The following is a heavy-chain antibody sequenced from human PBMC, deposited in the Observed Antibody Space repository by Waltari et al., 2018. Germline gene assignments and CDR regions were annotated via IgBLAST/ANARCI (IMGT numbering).Heavy chain of an antibody. CDR1: GFTFSSYW. CDR2: INRDGSST. V-gene: IGHV3-74*01. Sequence: EVQLVESGGGLVQPGGSLRLSCAASGFTFSSYWMHWVRQAPGKGLVWGSRINRDGSSTSYADSVKGRFTISRDNAKNTLYLQMNSLRAEDTAVYYCARDIRGPVGQRPPWYFDLWGRGTLVTVSS. J-gene: IGHJ2*01. D-gene: IGHD3-10*01. CDR3: ARDIRGPVGQRPPWYFDL.